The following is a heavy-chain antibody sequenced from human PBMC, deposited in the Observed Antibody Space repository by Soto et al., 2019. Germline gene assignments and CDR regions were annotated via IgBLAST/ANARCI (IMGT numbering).Heavy chain of an antibody. D-gene: IGHD4-17*01. CDR3: ARSQQTTVTSPLADP. CDR1: GFTFSSYA. Sequence: QVQLVESGGGVVQPGRSLRLSCAASGFTFSSYAMHWVRQALGKGLEWVTVISYDGNNKYYADSVKGRFTISRDNSKNTLYLQMNSLRTEDTGVYYCARSQQTTVTSPLADPWGQGTLVTVSS. CDR2: ISYDGNNK. J-gene: IGHJ5*02. V-gene: IGHV3-30-3*01.